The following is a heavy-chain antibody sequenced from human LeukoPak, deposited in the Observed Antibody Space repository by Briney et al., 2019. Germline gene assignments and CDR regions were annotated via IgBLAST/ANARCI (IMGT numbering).Heavy chain of an antibody. Sequence: PGGSLRLSCAASGFTFSSYSMNWVRQAPGKGLEWVSYISSSSSTIYYADSVKGRFTISRDNAKNSLYLQMNSLRAEDTAVYYCARVHLATVVRQWLVYFDYWGQGTLVTVSS. D-gene: IGHD6-19*01. V-gene: IGHV3-48*01. CDR1: GFTFSSYS. CDR3: ARVHLATVVRQWLVYFDY. CDR2: ISSSSSTI. J-gene: IGHJ4*02.